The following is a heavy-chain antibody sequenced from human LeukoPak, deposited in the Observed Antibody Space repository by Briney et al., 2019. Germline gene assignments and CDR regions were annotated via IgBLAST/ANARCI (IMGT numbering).Heavy chain of an antibody. CDR1: GFTFSSYS. Sequence: GGSLRLSCAASGFTFSSYSMNWVRQAPGKGLEWVSSISSSSSYIYYADSVKGRFTISRDNAKNSLYLQMNSLRAEDTAVYYCARDPTYYYDSSGYYFFDYWGQETLVTVSS. CDR2: ISSSSSYI. D-gene: IGHD3-22*01. J-gene: IGHJ4*02. V-gene: IGHV3-21*01. CDR3: ARDPTYYYDSSGYYFFDY.